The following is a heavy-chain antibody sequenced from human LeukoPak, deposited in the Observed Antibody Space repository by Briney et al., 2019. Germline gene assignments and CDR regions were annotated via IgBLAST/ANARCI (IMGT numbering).Heavy chain of an antibody. D-gene: IGHD4-17*01. V-gene: IGHV4-59*01. CDR1: GGSMSSYY. CDR3: ARGTTVTTYSDS. CDR2: ISYSGST. Sequence: SETLSLTCIVSGGSMSSYYWSWIRQPPGKGLEWIGYISYSGSTTYNPSLKSRVTISVDSSKNQFSLKLISVTAADTAVYYCARGTTVTTYSDSWGQGTLVTVSS. J-gene: IGHJ4*02.